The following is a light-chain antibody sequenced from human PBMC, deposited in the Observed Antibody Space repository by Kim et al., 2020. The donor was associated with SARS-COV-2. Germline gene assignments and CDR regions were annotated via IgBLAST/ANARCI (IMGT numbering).Light chain of an antibody. CDR3: QQSHSIPYT. V-gene: IGKV1-39*01. CDR2: AAS. CDR1: QTSSRY. Sequence: SASAGDSITIPCRASQTSSRYLNWYQQKPGKAPNLLISAASTLQSGVPSRFSGGGSGTEFTLTINSLQPEDSATYYCQQSHSIPYTFGQGTKLEI. J-gene: IGKJ2*01.